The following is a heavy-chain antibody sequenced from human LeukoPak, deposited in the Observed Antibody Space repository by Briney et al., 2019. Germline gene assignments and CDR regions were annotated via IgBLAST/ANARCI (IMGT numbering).Heavy chain of an antibody. CDR2: ISLNTDGT. V-gene: IGHV3-23*01. D-gene: IGHD3-16*01. Sequence: PGGSLRLSCAASGFTFNSYDMGWVRQAPGKGLEWVSSISLNTDGTTYADSVKGRFIIFTDNAKNTVYLQMDSLRAEDTAIYYCAKALTRWAFDIWGQGTMVTVSS. J-gene: IGHJ3*02. CDR1: GFTFNSYD. CDR3: AKALTRWAFDI.